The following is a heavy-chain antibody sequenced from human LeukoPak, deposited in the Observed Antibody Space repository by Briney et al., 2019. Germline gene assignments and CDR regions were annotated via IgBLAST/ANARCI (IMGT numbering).Heavy chain of an antibody. V-gene: IGHV3-30*18. Sequence: GGSLRLSCAASGFTFSSYAMSWVRQAPGKGLEWVAVISYDGSNKYYADSVKGRFTISRDNSKNTLYLQMNSLRAEDTAVYYCAKDRGSNYAYYFDYWGQGTLVTVSS. CDR2: ISYDGSNK. CDR1: GFTFSSYA. CDR3: AKDRGSNYAYYFDY. J-gene: IGHJ4*02. D-gene: IGHD4-11*01.